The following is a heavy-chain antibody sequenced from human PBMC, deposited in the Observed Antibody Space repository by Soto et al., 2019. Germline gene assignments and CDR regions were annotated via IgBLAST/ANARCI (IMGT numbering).Heavy chain of an antibody. CDR3: ARAGIVQVSYAMDV. Sequence: SETLSLTCGVSGGSISSINWWSWVRQAPGKGLEWLGEIYQSGTTNYNPSLKSRVTMSMDTSKNQFSLRLSSVTAADTAVYYCARAGIVQVSYAMDVWGQGTTVTVSS. J-gene: IGHJ6*02. V-gene: IGHV4-4*02. D-gene: IGHD2-8*01. CDR2: IYQSGTT. CDR1: GGSISSINW.